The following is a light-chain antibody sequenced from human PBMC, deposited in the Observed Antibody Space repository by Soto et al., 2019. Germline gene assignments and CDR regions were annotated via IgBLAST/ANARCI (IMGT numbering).Light chain of an antibody. CDR2: GAS. J-gene: IGKJ2*01. CDR1: QSVRSTF. V-gene: IGKV3-20*01. CDR3: QQYHDSPMNT. Sequence: VLPQSPDTLSLSPGDRVTLSCRASQSVRSTFLAGYQQKPGQAPRLLIYGASNRATGIPDSFSGSASGTDFTLTISRLEPDDSAVYYCQQYHDSPMNTFGQGTKLEIK.